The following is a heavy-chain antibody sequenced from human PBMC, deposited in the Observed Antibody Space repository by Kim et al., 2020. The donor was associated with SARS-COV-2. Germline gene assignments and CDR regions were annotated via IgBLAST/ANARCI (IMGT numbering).Heavy chain of an antibody. V-gene: IGHV3-23*01. CDR3: AKPVSFGLSPLDS. Sequence: GGSLRLSCAASEFTFTRYAMSWVRQAPGKGLEWVSAITGSGDSTYYADSVKGRFTISRDNSRNTLYLQMNSLRAEDTAVYYCAKPVSFGLSPLDSWGQGTLVTVSS. J-gene: IGHJ4*02. D-gene: IGHD3-10*01. CDR1: EFTFTRYA. CDR2: ITGSGDST.